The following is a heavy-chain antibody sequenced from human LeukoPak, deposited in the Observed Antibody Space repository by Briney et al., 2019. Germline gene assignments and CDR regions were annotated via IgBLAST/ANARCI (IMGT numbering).Heavy chain of an antibody. CDR3: TAGTGYSDFDY. Sequence: GGSLRFSCAASGFTFNKAWMSGVRQTPGKGLEWVGRIKSKTDGGTTDYAARVKGRFTISRDDSENTLYLQMNSLKTEDTAVYYCTAGTGYSDFDYWGQGTLVTVSS. CDR2: IKSKTDGGTT. D-gene: IGHD3/OR15-3a*01. V-gene: IGHV3-15*01. CDR1: GFTFNKAW. J-gene: IGHJ4*02.